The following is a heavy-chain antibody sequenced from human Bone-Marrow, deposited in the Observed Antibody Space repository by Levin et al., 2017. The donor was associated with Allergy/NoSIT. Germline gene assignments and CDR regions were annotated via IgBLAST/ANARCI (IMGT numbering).Heavy chain of an antibody. J-gene: IGHJ4*02. CDR3: VRETGFRAIPM. V-gene: IGHV3-23*01. D-gene: IGHD2-21*01. Sequence: QTGGSLRLSCLVSGFTFSHYDFNWVRQAPGKELEWVSGLTKSGDKTYYADSVKGRFSISRDNTKNTLYLQMNSLRAGDTATYYCVRETGFRAIPMWGQGTQVTVSS. CDR1: GFTFSHYD. CDR2: LTKSGDKT.